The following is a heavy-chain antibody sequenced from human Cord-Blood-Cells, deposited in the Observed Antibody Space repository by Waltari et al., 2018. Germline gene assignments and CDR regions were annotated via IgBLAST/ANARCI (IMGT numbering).Heavy chain of an antibody. V-gene: IGHV4-30-4*08. CDR1: GGSISSGDYY. D-gene: IGHD3-22*01. Sequence: QVQLQESGPGLVKPSQTLSLTCTVSGGSISSGDYYWSWIRQPPGKGLEWIGYIYYSGSTYYHPALKSRVTISVDTSKNQFSLKLSSVTAADTAVYYCARAPDYYDSSGYYFDYWGQGTLVTVSS. CDR3: ARAPDYYDSSGYYFDY. CDR2: IYYSGST. J-gene: IGHJ4*02.